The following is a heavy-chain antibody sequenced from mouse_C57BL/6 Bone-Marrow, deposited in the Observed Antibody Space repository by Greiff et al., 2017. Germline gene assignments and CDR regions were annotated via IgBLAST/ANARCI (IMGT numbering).Heavy chain of an antibody. CDR2: IYPGSGNT. J-gene: IGHJ2*01. CDR1: GYTFTDYY. D-gene: IGHD1-1*01. Sequence: QVHVKQSGAELVRPGASVKLSCKASGYTFTDYYINWVKQRPGQGLAWIARIYPGSGNTYYNEKFKGKATLTAEKSSSTAYMQLSSLTSEDSAVYFCARYHYYGSSYYYFDYWGQGTTLTVSS. CDR3: ARYHYYGSSYYYFDY. V-gene: IGHV1-76*01.